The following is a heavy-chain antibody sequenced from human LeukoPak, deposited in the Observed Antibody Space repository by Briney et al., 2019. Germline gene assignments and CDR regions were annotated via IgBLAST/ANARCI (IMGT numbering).Heavy chain of an antibody. CDR1: GGSISSSSYY. Sequence: SETLSLTCTVSGGSISSSSYYWGWLRQPPGTGLEWIGSIYYSGSTYYNPSLKSRVTISVDTSKNQFSLKLSSVTAADTAVYYCARAPAQWLLGFYFDYWGQGTLVTVSS. D-gene: IGHD5-12*01. CDR3: ARAPAQWLLGFYFDY. V-gene: IGHV4-39*07. CDR2: IYYSGST. J-gene: IGHJ4*02.